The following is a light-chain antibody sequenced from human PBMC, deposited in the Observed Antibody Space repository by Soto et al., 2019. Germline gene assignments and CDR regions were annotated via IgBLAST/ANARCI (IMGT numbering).Light chain of an antibody. CDR1: QSLLHSDGYNY. J-gene: IGKJ5*01. V-gene: IGKV2-28*01. Sequence: DIVMTQSPLSLPVTPGEPASISCRSSQSLLHSDGYNYLDWYLQKPGQSPQLLIYLGSNRASGVSDRFSGSGSGTDFTLKISRVEGEDVGVYYCMQPLQTPITFGQGTRLEIK. CDR2: LGS. CDR3: MQPLQTPIT.